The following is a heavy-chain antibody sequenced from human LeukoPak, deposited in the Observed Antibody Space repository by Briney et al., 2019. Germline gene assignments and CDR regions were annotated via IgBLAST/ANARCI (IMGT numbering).Heavy chain of an antibody. V-gene: IGHV4-39*07. J-gene: IGHJ5*02. D-gene: IGHD3-10*01. CDR3: ARDGTTMVRGVIWGFDP. Sequence: PSETLSLTCTVSGGSISSSSYYWGWLRQPPGKGLEWIGSIYYSGSTYYNPSLKSRVTISVDTSKNQFSLKLSSVTAADTAVYYCARDGTTMVRGVIWGFDPWGQGTLVTVSS. CDR2: IYYSGST. CDR1: GGSISSSSYY.